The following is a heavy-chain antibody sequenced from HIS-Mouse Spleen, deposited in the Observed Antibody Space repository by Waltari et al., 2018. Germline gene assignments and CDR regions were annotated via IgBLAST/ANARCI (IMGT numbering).Heavy chain of an antibody. CDR3: ARGRSPATVTIGYYFDY. D-gene: IGHD4-17*01. CDR1: GGSFSGYY. CDR2: INHSGST. V-gene: IGHV4-34*01. Sequence: QVQLQQWGAGLLKPSETLSLTCAVYGGSFSGYYWSWIRQPPGKGLEWMGEINHSGSTNYNPCLKGRVTISVDTSKNQFSLKLGSVTAAGTAVYYCARGRSPATVTIGYYFDYWGQGTLVTVSS. J-gene: IGHJ4*02.